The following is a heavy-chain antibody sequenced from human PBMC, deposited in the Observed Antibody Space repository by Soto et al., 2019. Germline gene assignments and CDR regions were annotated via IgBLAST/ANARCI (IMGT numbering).Heavy chain of an antibody. D-gene: IGHD4-17*01. CDR2: ITGSGDYT. J-gene: IGHJ3*01. CDR3: GKDPNRDYFGAFDF. Sequence: EVQMLESGGGLVQPGGSLRLSCAASGFTFSSYALTWVRQAPGKGLEWVSTITGSGDYTRYTDSVKGRFTITRDNAKNTLFLQMKSLRADDTALYYCGKDPNRDYFGAFDFWGPGTMVTVSS. V-gene: IGHV3-23*01. CDR1: GFTFSSYA.